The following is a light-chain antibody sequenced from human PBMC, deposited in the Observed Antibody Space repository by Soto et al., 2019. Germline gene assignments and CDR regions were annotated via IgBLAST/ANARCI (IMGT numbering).Light chain of an antibody. J-gene: IGKJ1*01. Sequence: DIQMTQSPSTLSASVGDRVTITCRASQSISSWLAWYQQKPGKAPKLVIYKASSLESGVTSRFSGSGSGTEFTLTISSLQPDDFATYYCQQYDTFPWTFGQGTKVEIK. CDR1: QSISSW. V-gene: IGKV1-5*03. CDR2: KAS. CDR3: QQYDTFPWT.